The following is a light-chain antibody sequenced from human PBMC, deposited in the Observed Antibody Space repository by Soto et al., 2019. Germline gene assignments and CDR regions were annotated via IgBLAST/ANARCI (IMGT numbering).Light chain of an antibody. J-gene: IGKJ3*01. CDR2: HTS. CDR1: ENVGSY. V-gene: IGKV3-11*01. CDR3: QQYNNWPSFT. Sequence: EVVLTQSPATLSLSPGESATLSCRASENVGSYLAWYQQRPDQAPRLVVYHTSTRATGIPARFSGSGSGTDFTLTISSLEPEDFAVYYCQQYNNWPSFTFGPGTKVDIK.